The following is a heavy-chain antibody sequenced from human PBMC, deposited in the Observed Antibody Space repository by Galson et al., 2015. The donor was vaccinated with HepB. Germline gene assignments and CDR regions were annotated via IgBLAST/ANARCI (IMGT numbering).Heavy chain of an antibody. CDR2: ISYDGSNK. CDR1: GFTFSSYA. CDR3: AREASGSYYFDY. J-gene: IGHJ4*02. V-gene: IGHV3-30-3*01. Sequence: SLRLSCAASGFTFSSYAMHWVRQAPGKGLEWAAVISYDGSNKYYADSVKGRFTISRDDSKNTLYLQMNSLRAEDTAVYYCAREASGSYYFDYWGQGTLVTVSS. D-gene: IGHD1-26*01.